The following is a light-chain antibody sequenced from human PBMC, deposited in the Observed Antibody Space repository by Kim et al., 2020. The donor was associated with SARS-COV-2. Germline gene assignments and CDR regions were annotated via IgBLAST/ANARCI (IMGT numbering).Light chain of an antibody. V-gene: IGKV1-39*01. CDR1: QSISSH. CDR3: QQSYKTRQIT. J-gene: IGKJ5*01. Sequence: DIQMTQSPSSLSTSLGDRVSITCRADQSISSHLSWYQQKPGRAPKLLISAASGLQSGVPSRFRGSGSGTVFTLTISGLQPEDFATYYWQQSYKTRQITFGQGTRLEIK. CDR2: AAS.